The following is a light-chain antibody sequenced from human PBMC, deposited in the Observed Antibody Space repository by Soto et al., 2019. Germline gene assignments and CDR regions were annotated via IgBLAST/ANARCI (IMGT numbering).Light chain of an antibody. Sequence: QSVLTQPRSVSGSPGQSVTISCTGTSSDVGRYDYVSWYQQHPGKAPKLIVYDVTERPSGVPDRFSGSKSGNTASLTISGLQAEDEADYSCCSFAGSYSYVFGTETKVTGL. J-gene: IGLJ1*01. CDR1: SSDVGRYDY. CDR2: DVT. V-gene: IGLV2-11*01. CDR3: CSFAGSYSYV.